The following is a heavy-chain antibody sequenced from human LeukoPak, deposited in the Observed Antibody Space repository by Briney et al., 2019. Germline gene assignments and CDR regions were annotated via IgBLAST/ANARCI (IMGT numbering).Heavy chain of an antibody. J-gene: IGHJ4*02. CDR1: GFTFSSYD. Sequence: GGSLRLSCAASGFTFSSYDMHWVRQAPGKGLEWVAFIRYDGSNKYYADSVKGRFTISRDNSKNMLYLQMNSLGAEDTAVYYCAKVTSGYQSDYWGQGTLVTVSS. V-gene: IGHV3-30*02. CDR2: IRYDGSNK. CDR3: AKVTSGYQSDY. D-gene: IGHD3-22*01.